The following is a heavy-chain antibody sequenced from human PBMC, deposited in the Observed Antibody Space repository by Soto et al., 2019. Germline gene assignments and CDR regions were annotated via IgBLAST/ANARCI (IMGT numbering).Heavy chain of an antibody. Sequence: NPSETLSLTCTVCGGSVSSGSYYWSWIRQPPGKGLEWIGYIYYSGSTNYNPSLKSRVTISVDTSKNQFSLKLSSVTAADTAVYYCARDVESGYLEWFDPWGQGTLVTVSS. CDR3: ARDVESGYLEWFDP. D-gene: IGHD1-20*01. V-gene: IGHV4-61*01. J-gene: IGHJ5*02. CDR2: IYYSGST. CDR1: GGSVSSGSYY.